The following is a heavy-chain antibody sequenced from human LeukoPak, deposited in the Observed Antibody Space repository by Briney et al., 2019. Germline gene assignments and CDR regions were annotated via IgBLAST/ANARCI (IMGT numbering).Heavy chain of an antibody. CDR2: INPSGGST. Sequence: GASVKVSCKASGYTFTSYYMHWVRQAPGQGLEWMGIINPSGGSTTYAQKFQGRVTMTRDTSTSTVYMELSSLRSEDTAVYYCAREMTTLDAFDIWGQGTMVTVSS. J-gene: IGHJ3*02. CDR3: AREMTTLDAFDI. V-gene: IGHV1-46*01. D-gene: IGHD4-11*01. CDR1: GYTFTSYY.